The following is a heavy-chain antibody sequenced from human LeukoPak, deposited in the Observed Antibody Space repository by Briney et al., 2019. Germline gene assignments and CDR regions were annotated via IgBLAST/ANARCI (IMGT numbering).Heavy chain of an antibody. V-gene: IGHV3-9*01. J-gene: IGHJ3*02. D-gene: IGHD5-24*01. Sequence: GGSLRLSCAASGFTFDDYAMHWVRHAPGKGLEWVSGISWNSGSIGYADSVKGRFTISRDNAKNSLYLQMNSLRAEDTALYYCAKDKRDGYNLEPFDIWGQGTMVTVSS. CDR3: AKDKRDGYNLEPFDI. CDR2: ISWNSGSI. CDR1: GFTFDDYA.